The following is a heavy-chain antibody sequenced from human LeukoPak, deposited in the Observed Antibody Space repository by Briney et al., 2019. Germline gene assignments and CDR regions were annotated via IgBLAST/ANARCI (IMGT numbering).Heavy chain of an antibody. D-gene: IGHD2-21*02. CDR2: ISYDGSNK. Sequence: GGSQRLSCAASGFTFSSYGMHWVRQAPGKGLEWVAVISYDGSNKYYADSVKGRFTISRDNSKNTLYLQMNSLRAEDTAVYYCAKDPAFNTESPSDCGGDCYSWGQGTMVTVSS. J-gene: IGHJ3*01. CDR3: AKDPAFNTESPSDCGGDCYS. V-gene: IGHV3-30*18. CDR1: GFTFSSYG.